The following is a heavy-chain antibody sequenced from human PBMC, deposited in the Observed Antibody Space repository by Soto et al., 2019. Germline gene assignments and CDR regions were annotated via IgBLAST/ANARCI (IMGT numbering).Heavy chain of an antibody. CDR2: IYYSGST. Sequence: QVQLQESGPGLVKPSQTLSLTCTVSGGSISSGGYYWSWIRQHPGKGLEWIGYIYYSGSTYYNPSLKSRVTMSVDTSKNQFSLKLRSVTAADTGVYYCARVGYCSSTSCYSGHYYYYGMDVWGQGTTVTVSS. CDR1: GGSISSGGYY. D-gene: IGHD2-2*01. V-gene: IGHV4-31*03. CDR3: ARVGYCSSTSCYSGHYYYYGMDV. J-gene: IGHJ6*02.